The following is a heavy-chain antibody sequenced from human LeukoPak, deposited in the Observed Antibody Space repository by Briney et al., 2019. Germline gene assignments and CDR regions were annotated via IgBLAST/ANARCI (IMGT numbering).Heavy chain of an antibody. CDR1: GFIFSSYA. Sequence: GGSLRLSCAASGFIFSSYAMSWVRQAPGKGLEWVSAISGSGGSTYYADSVKGRFTISRDNSKNTLYLQMNSLRAEDTAVYYCAKEPTYYYDSSGFDYWGQGTLVTVSS. CDR2: ISGSGGST. V-gene: IGHV3-23*01. J-gene: IGHJ4*02. CDR3: AKEPTYYYDSSGFDY. D-gene: IGHD3-22*01.